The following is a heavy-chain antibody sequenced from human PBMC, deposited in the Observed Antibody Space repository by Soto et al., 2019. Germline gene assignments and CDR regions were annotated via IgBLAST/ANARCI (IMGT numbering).Heavy chain of an antibody. CDR3: ARDYCSGGSCYYFDY. CDR2: ISGSGGNT. CDR1: GFTFSNYP. D-gene: IGHD2-15*01. J-gene: IGHJ4*02. Sequence: PGGSLRLSCAASGFTFSNYPMSWVRQAPGKGLEWVSSISGSGGNTYYADSVKGRFTISRDNSKNTLYLQMNSLRAEDTAVYYCARDYCSGGSCYYFDYWGQGTLVTVS. V-gene: IGHV3-23*01.